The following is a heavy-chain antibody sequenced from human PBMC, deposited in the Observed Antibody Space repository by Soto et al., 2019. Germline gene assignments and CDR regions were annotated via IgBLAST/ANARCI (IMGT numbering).Heavy chain of an antibody. V-gene: IGHV4-4*07. D-gene: IGHD5-12*01. J-gene: IGHJ4*02. CDR2: IFSSGST. Sequence: SETLSLTCTVSGGPINTFYWSWVRQPAGKGLEWIGRIFSSGSTSFNPSLESRVAMSVDTSKNHFSLNLSSVTAADMAVYYCARGGSYSAYNFAHGIQLWSFDFWGQGALVTVSS. CDR1: GGPINTFY. CDR3: ARGGSYSAYNFAHGIQLWSFDF.